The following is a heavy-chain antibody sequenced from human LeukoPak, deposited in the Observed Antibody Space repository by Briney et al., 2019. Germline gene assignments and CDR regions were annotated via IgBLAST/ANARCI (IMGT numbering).Heavy chain of an antibody. Sequence: SQTLSLTCAISGDSVSSNSAAWNWIRQSPSRGLEWLGRTYYRSNWNNDYAVSLESRISINPDTSKNQMSLQLNSVPPEDTAVYYCARESGSGWNRGFFDYWGQGTLVTVSS. CDR2: TYYRSNWNN. J-gene: IGHJ4*02. CDR1: GDSVSSNSAA. CDR3: ARESGSGWNRGFFDY. V-gene: IGHV6-1*01. D-gene: IGHD6-19*01.